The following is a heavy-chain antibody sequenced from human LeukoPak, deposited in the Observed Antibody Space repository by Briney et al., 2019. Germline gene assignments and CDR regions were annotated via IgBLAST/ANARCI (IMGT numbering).Heavy chain of an antibody. CDR3: ARAYQLLSYYYYGMDV. Sequence: ASVKVSCKAFGYTFTGYYMHWVRQAPGQGLEWMGWINPNSGGTNYAQKFQGRVTMTRDTSISTAYMELSRLRSDDTAVYYCARAYQLLSYYYYGMDVWGQGTTVTVSS. CDR1: GYTFTGYY. V-gene: IGHV1-2*02. CDR2: INPNSGGT. J-gene: IGHJ6*02. D-gene: IGHD2-2*01.